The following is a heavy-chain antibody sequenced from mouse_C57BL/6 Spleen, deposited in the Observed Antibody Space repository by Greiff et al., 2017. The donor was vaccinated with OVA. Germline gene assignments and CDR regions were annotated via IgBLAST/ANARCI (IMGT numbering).Heavy chain of an antibody. D-gene: IGHD3-2*02. Sequence: VKLQQPGAELVKPGASVKLSCKASGYTFTSYWMHWVKQRPGQGLEWIGMIHPNSGSTNYNEKFKSKATLTVDKSSSTAYMQLSSLTSEDSAVYYCATQATWKDYWGQGTSVTVSS. CDR2: IHPNSGST. CDR1: GYTFTSYW. J-gene: IGHJ4*01. CDR3: ATQATWKDY. V-gene: IGHV1-64*01.